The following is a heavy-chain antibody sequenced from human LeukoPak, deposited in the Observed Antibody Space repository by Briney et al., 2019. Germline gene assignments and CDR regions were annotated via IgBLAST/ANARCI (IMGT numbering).Heavy chain of an antibody. D-gene: IGHD5-24*01. Sequence: GGSLRLSCAASGFTFSYYAMHWVRQAPGKGLEWVAITSYDGSNKYYADSVKGRFTISRDNSKNMLYLQMDSLRGDDTAVYYCARVRVEMATISPFDYWGQGTLVTVSS. CDR1: GFTFSYYA. CDR3: ARVRVEMATISPFDY. J-gene: IGHJ4*02. V-gene: IGHV3-30*04. CDR2: TSYDGSNK.